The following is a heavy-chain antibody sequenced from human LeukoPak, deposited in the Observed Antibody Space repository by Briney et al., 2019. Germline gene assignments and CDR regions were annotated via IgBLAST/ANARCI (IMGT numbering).Heavy chain of an antibody. Sequence: GGSLRLSCAASGFTVSSNYMSWVRQAPGKGLEWVSVIYSGGSTYYADSVKGRFTISRDNAKNSLYLQMNSLRAEDTAVYYCARVRAVAGSYYFDYWGQGTLVTVSS. D-gene: IGHD6-19*01. CDR2: IYSGGST. J-gene: IGHJ4*02. CDR1: GFTVSSNY. CDR3: ARVRAVAGSYYFDY. V-gene: IGHV3-53*01.